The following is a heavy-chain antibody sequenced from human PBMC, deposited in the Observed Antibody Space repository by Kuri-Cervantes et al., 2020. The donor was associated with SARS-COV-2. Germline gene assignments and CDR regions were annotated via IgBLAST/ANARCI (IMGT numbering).Heavy chain of an antibody. D-gene: IGHD3-10*01. CDR1: GFIFNAYD. CDR3: VRGIVGPNYGYTGSYFDF. CDR2: ISSGSRSK. J-gene: IGHJ4*02. V-gene: IGHV3-48*01. Sequence: GGSLRLSCAASGFIFNAYDMSWVRQAPGKGLEWVSYISSGSRSKYYGDSVKGRFTISRDNAKQLLYLQMNSLRAEDTAVYYCVRGIVGPNYGYTGSYFDFWGQGTLVTVSS.